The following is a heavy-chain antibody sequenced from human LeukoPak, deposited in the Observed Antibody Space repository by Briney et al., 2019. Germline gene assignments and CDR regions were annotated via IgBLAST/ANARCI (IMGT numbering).Heavy chain of an antibody. CDR2: IGYEGSNK. J-gene: IGHJ5*02. CDR1: GFTFSSYG. V-gene: IGHV3-33*01. D-gene: IGHD5-18*01. Sequence: GGSLRLPCAASGFTFSSYGMHWVRQAPGKGLEWVAVIGYEGSNKYYADSGKGRFTISRDNSKDTLYLQMNSLRAEDTAVYYCAIGGYSYGDGDWFDPWGQGTLVTVSS. CDR3: AIGGYSYGDGDWFDP.